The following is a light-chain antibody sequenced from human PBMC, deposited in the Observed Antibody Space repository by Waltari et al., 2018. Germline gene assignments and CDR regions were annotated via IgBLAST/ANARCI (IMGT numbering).Light chain of an antibody. V-gene: IGLV1-51*02. CDR1: SPNIGNNY. J-gene: IGLJ7*01. Sequence: QSGLTQPPSLSAAPGQKVPLSCSGTSPNIGNNYVAWYQQIPGTVPKLLIYENYKRPSGIPDRFSGSRSGTSATLVITGLLTGDEADYYCGTWDSSLSGAVFGGGTHLTVL. CDR3: GTWDSSLSGAV. CDR2: ENY.